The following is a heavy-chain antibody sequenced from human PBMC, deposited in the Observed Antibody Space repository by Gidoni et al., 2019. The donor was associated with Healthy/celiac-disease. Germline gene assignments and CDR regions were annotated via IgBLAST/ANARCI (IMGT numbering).Heavy chain of an antibody. CDR1: GGSISRSSYY. D-gene: IGHD1-20*01. CDR2: IYYSGST. Sequence: QLQLQESGPGLVKTSETLSLNCTVSGGSISRSSYYWGWIRQPPGKGLEWIGSIYYSGSTYYNPSLKSRVTISVDTSKNQFSLKLSSVTAADTAVYYCAGRYRVYNWNDGRVFDYWGQGTLVTVSS. J-gene: IGHJ4*02. CDR3: AGRYRVYNWNDGRVFDY. V-gene: IGHV4-39*01.